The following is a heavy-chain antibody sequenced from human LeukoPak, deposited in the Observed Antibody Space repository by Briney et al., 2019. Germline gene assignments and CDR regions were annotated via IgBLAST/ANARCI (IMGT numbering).Heavy chain of an antibody. D-gene: IGHD2-15*01. J-gene: IGHJ5*02. CDR3: AKSGRGDCFGGTCINWFDP. CDR2: IGGSATST. CDR1: AFTISNYA. V-gene: IGHV3-23*01. Sequence: GGSLRLSCAAYAFTISNYAMSWVRQTPGKGLEWVSAIGGSATSTYYAASVEGRFTISRDNSKNTLYLLMNSLRAEDTAVYYCAKSGRGDCFGGTCINWFDPWGQGTLVTVSS.